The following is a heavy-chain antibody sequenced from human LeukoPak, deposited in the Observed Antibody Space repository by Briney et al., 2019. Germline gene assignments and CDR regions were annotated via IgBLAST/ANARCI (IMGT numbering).Heavy chain of an antibody. J-gene: IGHJ1*01. CDR1: GFTFSSYW. CDR3: ARGGKRAVAGTRSPQYFQH. D-gene: IGHD6-19*01. V-gene: IGHV3-74*01. CDR2: INSDGSST. Sequence: PGGSLRLSCAASGFTFSSYWMHWVRQAPGKGLVWVSRINSDGSSTRYADSVKGRFTISRDNSKNTLYLQMNSLRAEDTAVYYCARGGKRAVAGTRSPQYFQHWGQGTLVTVSS.